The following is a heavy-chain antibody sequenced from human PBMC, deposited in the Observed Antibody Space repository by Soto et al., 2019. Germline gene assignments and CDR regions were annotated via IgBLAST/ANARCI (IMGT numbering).Heavy chain of an antibody. J-gene: IGHJ4*02. V-gene: IGHV3-30*18. Sequence: QVQLVESGGGVVQPGRSLRLSCAASGFTFSSYGMHWVRQAPGKGLEWVAVISYDGSNKYYADSVKGRFTISRDNSKNTLYLQMNSLRAEDTAVYYCAKDWTAWLLSIDYWGQGTLVTVSS. CDR2: ISYDGSNK. D-gene: IGHD3-9*01. CDR3: AKDWTAWLLSIDY. CDR1: GFTFSSYG.